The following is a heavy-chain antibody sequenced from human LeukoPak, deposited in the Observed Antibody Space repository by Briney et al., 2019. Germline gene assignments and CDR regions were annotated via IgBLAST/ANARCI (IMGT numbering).Heavy chain of an antibody. CDR3: ARDNDSRDPPHFDY. CDR1: GFTFSDYY. Sequence: GGSLRLSCAASGFTFSDYYMSWIRQAPGKGLECVSYISSSGNTTYHADSVKGRFTISRDNAKNSLYLQMSSLRAEDTAVYYCARDNDSRDPPHFDYWGQGTLVTVSS. V-gene: IGHV3-11*01. D-gene: IGHD3-16*01. CDR2: ISSSGNTT. J-gene: IGHJ4*02.